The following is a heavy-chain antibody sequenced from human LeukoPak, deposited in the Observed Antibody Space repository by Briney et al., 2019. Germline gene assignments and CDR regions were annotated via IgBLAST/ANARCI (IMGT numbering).Heavy chain of an antibody. V-gene: IGHV1-2*02. Sequence: RWASVTVSCKASGYTFTRYYVNWVRQAPGQGLEWMGWINPNSGGTNYAQKFQGRVTMTRDTSITTVYMELSRLRSDETAVFYCASFEVGAWGQGTLVTVSS. J-gene: IGHJ5*02. CDR2: INPNSGGT. CDR3: ASFEVGA. CDR1: GYTFTRYY. D-gene: IGHD3-10*01.